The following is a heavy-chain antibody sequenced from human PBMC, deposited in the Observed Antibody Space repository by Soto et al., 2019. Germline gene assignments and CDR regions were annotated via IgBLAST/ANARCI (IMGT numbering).Heavy chain of an antibody. V-gene: IGHV4-34*01. D-gene: IGHD3-16*02. J-gene: IGHJ6*03. CDR1: GGSFSGYY. CDR2: INHSGST. CDR3: ARGSRYYDYIWGSYRTPYMDV. Sequence: SETLSLTCAVYGGSFSGYYWSWIRQPPGKGLEWIGEINHSGSTNYNPSLKSRVTISVDTSKNQVSLKLSSVTAADTAVYYCARGSRYYDYIWGSYRTPYMDVWGKGTTVTVSS.